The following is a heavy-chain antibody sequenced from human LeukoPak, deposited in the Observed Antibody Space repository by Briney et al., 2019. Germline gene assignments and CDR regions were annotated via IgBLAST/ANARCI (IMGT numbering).Heavy chain of an antibody. D-gene: IGHD2-15*01. J-gene: IGHJ3*02. V-gene: IGHV3-11*01. Sequence: GGSLRLSCAASGFTFSDYYMSWIRQTPGKGLEWVSYISSSGSTIYYADSVKGRFTISRDNAKNSLYLQMNSLRAEDTAVYYCARMGVIVVGRTLNAFDIWGQGTMVTVSS. CDR3: ARMGVIVVGRTLNAFDI. CDR2: ISSSGSTI. CDR1: GFTFSDYY.